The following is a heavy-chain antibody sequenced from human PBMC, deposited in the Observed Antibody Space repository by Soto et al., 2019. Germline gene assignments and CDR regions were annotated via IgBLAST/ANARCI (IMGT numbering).Heavy chain of an antibody. Sequence: PGGSLRLSCAASGFTFSDYYMSWIRQAPGKGLEWVSYISSSGSTIYYADSVKGRFTISRDNAKNSLYLQMNSLRAEDTAVYYCARDPSPVVVTAIHGDYWGQGTLVTVSS. CDR3: ARDPSPVVVTAIHGDY. J-gene: IGHJ4*02. CDR1: GFTFSDYY. V-gene: IGHV3-11*01. D-gene: IGHD2-21*02. CDR2: ISSSGSTI.